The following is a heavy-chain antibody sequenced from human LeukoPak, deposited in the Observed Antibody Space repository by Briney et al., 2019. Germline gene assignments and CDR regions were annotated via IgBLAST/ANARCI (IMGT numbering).Heavy chain of an antibody. D-gene: IGHD5-12*01. Sequence: GASVKVSCKASGYTFTSYGISWVRQAPGQGLEWMGWISAYNGNTNYAQKLQGRVTMTTDTSTSTAYMELSSLRSEDTAVYYCARDGISGYDFLGLDYWGQGTLVTVSS. V-gene: IGHV1-18*01. J-gene: IGHJ4*02. CDR1: GYTFTSYG. CDR2: ISAYNGNT. CDR3: ARDGISGYDFLGLDY.